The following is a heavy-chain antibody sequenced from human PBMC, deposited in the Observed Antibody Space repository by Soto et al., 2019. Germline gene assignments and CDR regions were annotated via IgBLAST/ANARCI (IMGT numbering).Heavy chain of an antibody. CDR3: ARQGYTYGNYYFDY. J-gene: IGHJ4*02. V-gene: IGHV5-51*01. CDR2: IYPGDSDT. Sequence: GESLKISCRGSGYSFTNDWIAWVRQMPGKGLEWIGIIYPGDSDTRYSPSLQGQVTISADKSISTAYLQWSSLKASDTAMYYCARQGYTYGNYYFDYWGQGTPVTVSS. D-gene: IGHD5-18*01. CDR1: GYSFTNDW.